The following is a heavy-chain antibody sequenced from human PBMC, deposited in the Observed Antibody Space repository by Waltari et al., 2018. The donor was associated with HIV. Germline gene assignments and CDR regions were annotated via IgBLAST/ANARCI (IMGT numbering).Heavy chain of an antibody. CDR3: ARAHVDTAMGNLLSGAYYFDY. J-gene: IGHJ4*02. V-gene: IGHV4-38-2*01. CDR2: IYHSGST. Sequence: QVQLQESGPGLVKPSETLSLTCAVSGYSISSGYYWGWIRQPPGKGLEWIGSIYHSGSTYYNPSLKGRVTISGDTSKNQFSLKLSSVTAADTAVYYCARAHVDTAMGNLLSGAYYFDYWGQGTLVTVSS. D-gene: IGHD5-18*01. CDR1: GYSISSGYY.